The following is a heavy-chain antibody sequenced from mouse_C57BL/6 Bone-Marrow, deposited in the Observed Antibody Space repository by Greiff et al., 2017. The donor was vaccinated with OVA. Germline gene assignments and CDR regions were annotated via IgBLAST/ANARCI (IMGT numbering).Heavy chain of an antibody. V-gene: IGHV1-80*01. CDR1: GYAFSSYW. D-gene: IGHD2-3*01. CDR3: AREGDGYYEAY. Sequence: QVQLQQSGAELVKPGASVKICCKASGYAFSSYWMNWVKQRPGKGLEWIGQIYPGDGDTNYNGKFKGKATLTADKSSSTAYMQLSSLTSEDSAVYFCAREGDGYYEAYWGQGTLVTVSA. CDR2: IYPGDGDT. J-gene: IGHJ3*01.